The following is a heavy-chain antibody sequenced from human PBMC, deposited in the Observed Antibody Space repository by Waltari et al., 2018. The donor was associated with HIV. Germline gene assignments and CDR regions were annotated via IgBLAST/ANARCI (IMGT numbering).Heavy chain of an antibody. Sequence: QVQLVQSGAEVKKPGASVKVSCKVSGYTLTELSMHWVRQAPGKGLEWMGGFEPEHSETIYAQNCQGRVTMTEDTSTDTAYMELSSLRSEDTAVYYCATSNYYDSSGYYGIYWFDPWGQGTLVTVSS. CDR2: FEPEHSET. CDR3: ATSNYYDSSGYYGIYWFDP. D-gene: IGHD3-22*01. J-gene: IGHJ5*02. CDR1: GYTLTELS. V-gene: IGHV1-24*01.